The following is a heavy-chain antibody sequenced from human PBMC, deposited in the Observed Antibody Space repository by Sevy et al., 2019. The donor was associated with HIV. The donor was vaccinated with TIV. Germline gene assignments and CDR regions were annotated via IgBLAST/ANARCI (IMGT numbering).Heavy chain of an antibody. J-gene: IGHJ4*02. CDR3: ARGDIVVVPAARPTWDY. Sequence: GGSRRLSCAASGFTFSSYAMHWVRQAPGKGLEWVAVISYDGSNKYYADSVKGRFTISRDNSKNTLYLQMNSLRAEDTAVYYCARGDIVVVPAARPTWDYWGQGTLVTVSS. V-gene: IGHV3-30-3*01. CDR1: GFTFSSYA. CDR2: ISYDGSNK. D-gene: IGHD2-2*02.